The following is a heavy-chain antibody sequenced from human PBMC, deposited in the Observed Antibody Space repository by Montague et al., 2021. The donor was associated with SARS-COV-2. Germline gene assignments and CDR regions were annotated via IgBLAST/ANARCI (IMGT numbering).Heavy chain of an antibody. CDR3: ARVASYYYGMDV. CDR1: GFKFNNYA. CDR2: IWADAYDQ. Sequence: SLRLSCAAFGFKFNNYAMHWVRQAPDKGLECLSVIWADAYDQYYADSVKGRFSISRDNSKNTLYLQMNSLRAEDTAVYYCARVASYYYGMDVWGQGTTVTVSS. J-gene: IGHJ6*02. V-gene: IGHV3-33*01.